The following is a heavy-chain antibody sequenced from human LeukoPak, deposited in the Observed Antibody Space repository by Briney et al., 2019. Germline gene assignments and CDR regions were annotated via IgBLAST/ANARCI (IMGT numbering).Heavy chain of an antibody. J-gene: IGHJ4*02. CDR1: GGSISSSSYY. V-gene: IGHV4-39*01. D-gene: IGHD3-22*01. Sequence: SETLSLTCTVSGGSISSSSYYWGWIRQPPGKGLEWIGSIYYSGSTYYNPSLKSRVTISVDTSKNQFSLKLSSVTAADTAVYYCASDNSGLYYFDYWGQGTLVTVSS. CDR2: IYYSGST. CDR3: ASDNSGLYYFDY.